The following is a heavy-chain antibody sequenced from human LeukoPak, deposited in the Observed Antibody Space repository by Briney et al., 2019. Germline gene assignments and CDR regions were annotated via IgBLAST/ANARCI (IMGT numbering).Heavy chain of an antibody. CDR1: GGLISISTYY. CDR3: ARVYYSSSYDYWYFDL. V-gene: IGHV4-39*07. Sequence: SSETLSLTCTVSGGLISISTYYWGWIRQPPGKGLEWIGSIYYSGTTHYNPSLKSRVTISVDTSKNQFSLKLSSVTAADTAVYYCARVYYSSSYDYWYFDLWGRGTLVTVSS. CDR2: IYYSGTT. D-gene: IGHD6-13*01. J-gene: IGHJ2*01.